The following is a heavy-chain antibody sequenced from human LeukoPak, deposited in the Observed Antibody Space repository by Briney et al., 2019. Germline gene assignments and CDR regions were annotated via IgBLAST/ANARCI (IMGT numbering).Heavy chain of an antibody. D-gene: IGHD3-3*02. CDR1: GYTFTRYY. Sequence: ASVKDSFKGSGYTFTRYYMHWVGPAPGQGLEWMGLINPTCGSTSFEHQLQGRISMSRDTSTSTVYMERSSLTSEDTALYYCARESTAFDYWGQGTLVTVSS. V-gene: IGHV1-46*01. CDR2: INPTCGST. CDR3: ARESTAFDY. J-gene: IGHJ4*02.